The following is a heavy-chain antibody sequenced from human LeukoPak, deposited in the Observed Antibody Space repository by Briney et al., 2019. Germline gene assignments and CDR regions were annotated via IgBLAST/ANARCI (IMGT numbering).Heavy chain of an antibody. D-gene: IGHD6-19*01. CDR2: IIPILGIA. V-gene: IGHV1-69*04. CDR1: GGTFSSYA. J-gene: IGHJ3*02. CDR3: AKRGAVALDAFDI. Sequence: ASVTVSCKASGGTFSSYAISRVRQAPGQGLEWMGRIIPILGIANYAQKFQGRVTITADKSPSTAYMELSSLRSEDTAVYYCAKRGAVALDAFDIWGQGTMVTVSS.